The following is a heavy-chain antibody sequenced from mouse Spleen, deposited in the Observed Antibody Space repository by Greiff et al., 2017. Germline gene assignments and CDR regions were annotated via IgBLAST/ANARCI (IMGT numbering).Heavy chain of an antibody. D-gene: IGHD2-4*01. CDR1: GYTFTSYW. CDR2: INPSNGGT. CDR3: AKDSTMITTGFAY. J-gene: IGHJ3*01. V-gene: IGHV1-53*01. Sequence: VQLVESGTELVKPGASVKLSCKASGYTFTSYWMHWVKQRPGQGLEWIGNINPSNGGTNYNEKFKSKATLTVDKSSSTAYMQLSSLTSEDSAVYYCAKDSTMITTGFAYWGQGTLVTVSA.